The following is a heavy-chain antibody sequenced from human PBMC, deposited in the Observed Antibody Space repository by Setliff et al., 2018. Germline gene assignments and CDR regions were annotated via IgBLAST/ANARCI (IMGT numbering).Heavy chain of an antibody. CDR2: IYSTGST. Sequence: SETLSLTCTVSCDSIYNHFWSWVRQPPGKGLEWIGYIYSTGSTNYNPSLKSRVAISIDTSKNQFSLKVNSVTAADTAIYYCARGLNSVSWTFAYWGQGSLVTVLL. CDR3: ARGLNSVSWTFAY. D-gene: IGHD2-15*01. V-gene: IGHV4-4*08. J-gene: IGHJ4*02. CDR1: CDSIYNHF.